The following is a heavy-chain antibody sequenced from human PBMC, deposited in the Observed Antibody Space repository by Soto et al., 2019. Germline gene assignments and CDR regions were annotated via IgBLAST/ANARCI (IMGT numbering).Heavy chain of an antibody. D-gene: IGHD3-3*02. CDR2: VTXXXEXK. V-gene: IGHV3-23*01. Sequence: GGSRRLSCAASRFTFRSYSMTWVRQAPGMGLEWVXGVTXXXEXKXXXDXXXXSVTTTRENYKEKGDLKMKSLTVEYTAVYYCARYIRGSTVFYFDVWGPGAMVTVSS. CDR1: RFTFRSYS. J-gene: IGHJ4*02. CDR3: ARYIRGSTVFYFDV.